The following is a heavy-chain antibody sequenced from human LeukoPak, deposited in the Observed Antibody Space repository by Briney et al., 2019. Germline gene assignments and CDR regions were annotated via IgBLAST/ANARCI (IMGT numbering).Heavy chain of an antibody. CDR2: INHSGST. CDR3: ARDENGYVWGSFRA. D-gene: IGHD3-16*02. J-gene: IGHJ5*02. CDR1: GGSLSNFY. Sequence: SETLSLTCTISGGSLSNFYWSWIRQPPGRGLEWIGEINHSGSTNYNPSLESRVTMSLDTSKNQFSLKLSSVTAADTAVYYCARDENGYVWGSFRAWGRGTLVTVSS. V-gene: IGHV4-34*01.